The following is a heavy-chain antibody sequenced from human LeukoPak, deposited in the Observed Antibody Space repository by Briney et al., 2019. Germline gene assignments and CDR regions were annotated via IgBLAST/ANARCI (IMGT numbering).Heavy chain of an antibody. J-gene: IGHJ3*02. CDR1: GGSISSSSYY. CDR2: IYYSGDT. CDR3: ARGLVITGAFDI. V-gene: IGHV4-61*05. D-gene: IGHD3-22*01. Sequence: SETLSLTCSVSGGSISSSSYYWGWIRQPPGKGLEWIGYIYYSGDTNYNPSLKSRVTISVDTSKNQFSLKLISVTAADTAVYYCARGLVITGAFDIWGQGTMVTVSS.